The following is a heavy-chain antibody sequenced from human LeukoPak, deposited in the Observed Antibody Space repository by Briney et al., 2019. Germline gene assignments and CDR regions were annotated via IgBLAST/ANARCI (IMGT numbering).Heavy chain of an antibody. CDR1: GYTFTGYY. CDR3: ARVVVGDYEGYYFDY. V-gene: IGHV1-2*02. Sequence: ASVKVSCKASGYTFTGYYMHWVRQAPGQGLEWMGWINPNSGGTNYAQKFQGRVTMTRDTSISTAYMELSRLRSDDTAVYYCARVVVGDYEGYYFDYWGQGTLVTVSS. D-gene: IGHD4-17*01. J-gene: IGHJ4*02. CDR2: INPNSGGT.